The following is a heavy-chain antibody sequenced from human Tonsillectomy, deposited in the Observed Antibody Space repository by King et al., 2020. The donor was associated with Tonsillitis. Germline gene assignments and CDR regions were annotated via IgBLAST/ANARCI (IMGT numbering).Heavy chain of an antibody. CDR3: ARDAATVVNLNWFDP. CDR1: GYSFTDYY. CDR2: INPYSDTT. D-gene: IGHD4-23*01. Sequence: QLVQSGAEVKKHGASVKVSCKASGYSFTDYYMHWVRQAPGQGLEWMGWINPYSDTTNYAQNFQGRVTMTRDTSITTVYMELSRLRSDDTAVYYCARDAATVVNLNWFDPWGQGTLVTVSS. V-gene: IGHV1-2*02. J-gene: IGHJ5*02.